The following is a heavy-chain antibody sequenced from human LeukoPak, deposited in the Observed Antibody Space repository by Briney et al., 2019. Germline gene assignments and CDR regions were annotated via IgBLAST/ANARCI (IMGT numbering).Heavy chain of an antibody. CDR3: ASRDTATGLD. CDR2: IYYSGST. D-gene: IGHD5-18*01. CDR1: GGSISSSSYY. J-gene: IGHJ4*02. Sequence: SETLFLTCTVSGGSISSSSYYWGWIRQPPGKGLEWIGSIYYSGSTYYNPSLKSRVTISVDTSKNQFSLKLSSVTAADTAVYYCASRDTATGLDWGQGTLVTVSS. V-gene: IGHV4-39*01.